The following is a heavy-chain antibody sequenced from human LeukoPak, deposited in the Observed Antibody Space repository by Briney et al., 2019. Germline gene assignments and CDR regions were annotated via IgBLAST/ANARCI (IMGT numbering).Heavy chain of an antibody. CDR3: AGVFWKMATP. D-gene: IGHD5-24*01. CDR1: GGSFSGYY. J-gene: IGHJ5*02. V-gene: IGHV4-34*01. Sequence: PSETLSLTCAVYGGSFSGYYWSWIRQPPGKGLEWIGEIHHSGSTNYNPSLKSRVTISVDTSKDQFSLKLSSVTAADTAVYYCAGVFWKMATPWGQGILVTVSS. CDR2: IHHSGST.